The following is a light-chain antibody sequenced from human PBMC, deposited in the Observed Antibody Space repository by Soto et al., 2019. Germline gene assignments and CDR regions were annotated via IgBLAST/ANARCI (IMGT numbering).Light chain of an antibody. CDR2: GAS. J-gene: IGKJ2*01. V-gene: IGKV3-20*01. Sequence: EIVLTQSPGTLSLSPGERATLSCRASQTVISSFLAWYQQKPGQAPRLVIYGASNRATGIPDTFSGSGSGTDFTLPISRLETEDFAVYYCQQHGSSPPYTFGQGTKLEI. CDR1: QTVISSF. CDR3: QQHGSSPPYT.